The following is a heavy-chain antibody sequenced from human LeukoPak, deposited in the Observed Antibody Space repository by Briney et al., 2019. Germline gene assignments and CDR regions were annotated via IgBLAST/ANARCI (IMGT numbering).Heavy chain of an antibody. CDR1: GFTFSSYS. Sequence: GGSLRLSCAASGFTFSSYSMNWVRQAPGKGLEWVSYISSGGSTIYYADSVRGRFSISRDTAKNSLYLEMNSLRDEDTAMYYCVRGDQEASEPAFDYWGQGTLVTVSS. CDR3: VRGDQEASEPAFDY. CDR2: ISSGGSTI. D-gene: IGHD1-14*01. J-gene: IGHJ4*02. V-gene: IGHV3-48*02.